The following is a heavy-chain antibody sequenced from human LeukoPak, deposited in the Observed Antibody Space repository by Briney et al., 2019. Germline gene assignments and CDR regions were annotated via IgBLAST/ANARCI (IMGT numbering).Heavy chain of an antibody. V-gene: IGHV3-21*01. CDR2: ISSSSSYI. J-gene: IGHJ6*04. D-gene: IGHD3-10*02. CDR3: AELGITMIGGV. Sequence: GGSLRLSCAASGFTSSGSAMHWVRQAPGKGLEWVSSISSSSSYIYYADSVKGRFTISRDNAKNSLYLQMNSLRAEDTAVYYCAELGITMIGGVWGKGTTVTISS. CDR1: GFTSSGSA.